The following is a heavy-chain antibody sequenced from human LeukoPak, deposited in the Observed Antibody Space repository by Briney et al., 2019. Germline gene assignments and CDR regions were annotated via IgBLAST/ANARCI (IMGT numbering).Heavy chain of an antibody. CDR3: ARDNSIGWRPYYFDY. Sequence: SVKVSCKASGGTFSSYAISWVRQAPGQGLEWMGRTIPILGVANYAQKFHGRLTITADKSTTTAYMELSSLRSEDTAVYYCARDNSIGWRPYYFDYWGQGTLVTVSS. V-gene: IGHV1-69*04. CDR1: GGTFSSYA. J-gene: IGHJ4*02. CDR2: TIPILGVA. D-gene: IGHD6-19*01.